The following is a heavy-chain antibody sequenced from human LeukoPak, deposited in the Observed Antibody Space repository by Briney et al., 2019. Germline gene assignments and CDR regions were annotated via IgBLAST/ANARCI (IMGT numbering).Heavy chain of an antibody. D-gene: IGHD4-17*01. Sequence: ASVKVSCKASGYTFTSYGISWVRQAPGQGLEWMGWISAYNGNTNYAQKLQGRVTMTTDTSTSTAYMELRSLRSDDTAVYYCARGSQAVTQLYGMDVWGQGTTVTVSS. CDR1: GYTFTSYG. J-gene: IGHJ6*02. V-gene: IGHV1-18*01. CDR3: ARGSQAVTQLYGMDV. CDR2: ISAYNGNT.